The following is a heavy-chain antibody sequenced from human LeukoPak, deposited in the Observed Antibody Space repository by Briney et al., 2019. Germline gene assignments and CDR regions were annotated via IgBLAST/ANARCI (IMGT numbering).Heavy chain of an antibody. D-gene: IGHD6-19*01. Sequence: GGSLRLSCAASGFTFSSYAMHWVRQAPGKGLEWVAVVSSDGSNKFYADSVKGRFTISRDNSKNTLYLQMNSLRAEDTAVYYCALHGGGWYSTGRRRLEYWGQGTLVTVSS. CDR3: ALHGGGWYSTGRRRLEY. J-gene: IGHJ4*02. CDR2: VSSDGSNK. V-gene: IGHV3-30-3*01. CDR1: GFTFSSYA.